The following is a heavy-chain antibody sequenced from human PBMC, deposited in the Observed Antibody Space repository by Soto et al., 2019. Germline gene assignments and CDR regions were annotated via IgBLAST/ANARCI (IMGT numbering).Heavy chain of an antibody. CDR2: IHYTGNT. Sequence: KASETLSLTCTVSSGSISAYYWSWIRQPPGKGLEWIGYIHYTGNTNYNPSLKGRVTRSIAPSWNHFSLKLKSVTAADTAVYYCAAGGYRTGFSFRDIGGFDPWGQGTLVTVSS. CDR3: AAGGYRTGFSFRDIGGFDP. J-gene: IGHJ5*02. CDR1: SGSISAYY. V-gene: IGHV4-59*01. D-gene: IGHD3-9*01.